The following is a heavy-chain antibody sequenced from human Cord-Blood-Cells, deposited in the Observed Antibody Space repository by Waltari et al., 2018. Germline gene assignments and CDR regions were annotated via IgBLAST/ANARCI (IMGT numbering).Heavy chain of an antibody. CDR1: GGTFSSYA. Sequence: QVQLVQSGAEVKKPGSSVKVSCKASGGTFSSYAISWVRQAPGQGLEWMGGIIPIFGTANYAQKFQGRVTMTADEATSTAYMERSSLRAEDTAVYYCARGYGSGSIDAFDIWGQGTMVTVSS. D-gene: IGHD3-10*01. J-gene: IGHJ3*02. V-gene: IGHV1-69*01. CDR2: IIPIFGTA. CDR3: ARGYGSGSIDAFDI.